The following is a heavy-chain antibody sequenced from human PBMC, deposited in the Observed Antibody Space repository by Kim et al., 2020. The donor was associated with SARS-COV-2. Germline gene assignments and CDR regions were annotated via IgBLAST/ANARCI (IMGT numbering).Heavy chain of an antibody. CDR2: ISYDGSNK. CDR3: AKDLLPTAMVWFADY. V-gene: IGHV3-30*18. J-gene: IGHJ4*02. Sequence: GGSLRLSCAASGFTFSSYGMHWVRQAPGKGLEWVAVISYDGSNKYYADSVKGRFTISRDNSKNTPYLQMNSLRAEDTAVYYCAKDLLPTAMVWFADYWGQGTLVTVSS. D-gene: IGHD5-18*01. CDR1: GFTFSSYG.